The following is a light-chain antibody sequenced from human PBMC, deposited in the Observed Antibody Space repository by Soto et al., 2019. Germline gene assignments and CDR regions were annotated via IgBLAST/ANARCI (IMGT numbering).Light chain of an antibody. Sequence: DIQMTQSPSTLSASVGDRVTITCRASQTISSWLAWYQQKPGKAHKLLIYDASSLESGVPSRFSGSGSGTEFTLTIRSLQPDDFATYYCKQYNTYSWTFGQGTKVDIK. CDR1: QTISSW. CDR2: DAS. V-gene: IGKV1-5*01. CDR3: KQYNTYSWT. J-gene: IGKJ1*01.